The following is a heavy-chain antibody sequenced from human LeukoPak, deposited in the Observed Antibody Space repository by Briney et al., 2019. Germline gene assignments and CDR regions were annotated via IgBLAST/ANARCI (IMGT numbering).Heavy chain of an antibody. Sequence: GGSLRLSCAASGFTFNDYYMTWIRQAPGKGLEWVSAISGSGGSTYYADSVKGRFTISRDNSKNTLYLQMNSLRAEDTAVYYCASYSSSWYFDYWGQGTLVTVSS. CDR3: ASYSSSWYFDY. D-gene: IGHD6-13*01. V-gene: IGHV3-23*01. J-gene: IGHJ4*02. CDR1: GFTFNDYY. CDR2: ISGSGGST.